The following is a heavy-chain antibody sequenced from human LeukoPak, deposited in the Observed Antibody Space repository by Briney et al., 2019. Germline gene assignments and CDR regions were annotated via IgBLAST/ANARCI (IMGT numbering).Heavy chain of an antibody. V-gene: IGHV4-39*07. CDR1: GGSISSSSYY. J-gene: IGHJ5*02. D-gene: IGHD1-26*01. CDR3: ARDYGSLKWELLPENNWFDP. CDR2: IYYSGST. Sequence: SETLSLTCTVSGGSISSSSYYWGWIRQPPGKGLEWIGSIYYSGSTYYNPSLKSRVTISVDTSKNQFSLKLSSVTAADTAVYYCARDYGSLKWELLPENNWFDPWGQGTLVTVSS.